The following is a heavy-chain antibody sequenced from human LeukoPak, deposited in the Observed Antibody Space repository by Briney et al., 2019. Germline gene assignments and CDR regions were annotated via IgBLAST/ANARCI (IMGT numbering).Heavy chain of an antibody. CDR3: ARGGMVDITDCFDP. J-gene: IGHJ5*02. CDR2: IYYSGST. Sequence: SETLSLTCTVSGDSISSHYWSWIRQPPGKGLEWIGSIYYSGSTYYNPSLKSRVTISVDTSKNQFSLKLSSVTAADTAVYYCARGGMVDITDCFDPWGQGTLVTVSS. CDR1: GDSISSHY. V-gene: IGHV4-39*07. D-gene: IGHD1-26*01.